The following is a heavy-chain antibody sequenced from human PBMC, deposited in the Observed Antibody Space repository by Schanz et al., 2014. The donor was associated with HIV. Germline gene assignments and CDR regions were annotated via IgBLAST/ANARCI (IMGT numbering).Heavy chain of an antibody. D-gene: IGHD5-12*01. J-gene: IGHJ4*02. V-gene: IGHV4-34*01. CDR3: ARATTDNFLPTYYFQS. Sequence: QVQLQQWGAGLVKPSETLSLTCAVYSGPFGGTWWNWLRQPPGKGLEWIGDINHNGATRYNSSLTTRATMSRDPSRRQISLKVTSVTAADTAVYYCARATTDNFLPTYYFQSWGQGTLVTVSS. CDR2: INHNGAT. CDR1: SGPFGGTW.